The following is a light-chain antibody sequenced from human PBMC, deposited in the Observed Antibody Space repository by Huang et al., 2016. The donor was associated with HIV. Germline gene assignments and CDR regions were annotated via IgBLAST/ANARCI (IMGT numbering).Light chain of an antibody. CDR1: QSLVHSYGNTY. CDR3: MQGTHSWT. CDR2: KVS. V-gene: IGKV2-30*02. J-gene: IGKJ1*01. Sequence: DVVMTQSPLSLPVTLGQPASISCRSSQSLVHSYGNTYLSWFQQRPGQSQRRLIYKVSIRDSGVPHRFSGSVSDTDFILKISRVEAEDVGVYYCMQGTHSWTFGQGTKVEI.